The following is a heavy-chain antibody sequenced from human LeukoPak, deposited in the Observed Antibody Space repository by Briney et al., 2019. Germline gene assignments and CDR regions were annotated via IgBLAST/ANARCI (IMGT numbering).Heavy chain of an antibody. V-gene: IGHV1-69*04. Sequence: GASVKVSCKASGGTFSSYAISWVRQAPGQGLEWMGKIIPILGIANYAQKFQGRVTITADKSTSTAYMELSSLRSEDTAVYYCASNTNYGSGLPPFDYWGQGTLVTVSS. CDR2: IIPILGIA. J-gene: IGHJ4*02. CDR3: ASNTNYGSGLPPFDY. D-gene: IGHD3-10*01. CDR1: GGTFSSYA.